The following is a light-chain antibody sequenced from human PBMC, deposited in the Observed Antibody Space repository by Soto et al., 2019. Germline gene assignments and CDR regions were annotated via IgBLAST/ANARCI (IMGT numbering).Light chain of an antibody. CDR1: NTDVGGYNY. CDR2: EVS. Sequence: QSALTQPASVSGSPGQSITVSCTGANTDVGGYNYVSWYQHRPGKAPRLMIYEVSNRLSGVSNRFSGSKSGNTASLTISGRQPEDEEDYYCTSSSPASARVFGSGTKLTVL. CDR3: TSSSPASARV. J-gene: IGLJ6*01. V-gene: IGLV2-14*01.